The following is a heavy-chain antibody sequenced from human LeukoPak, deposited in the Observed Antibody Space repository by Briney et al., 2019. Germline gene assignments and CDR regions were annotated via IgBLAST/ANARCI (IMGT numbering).Heavy chain of an antibody. CDR3: AREARISRD. CDR2: ISGSGTTT. Sequence: GAPRPSCAAPGFTLSNYYKTWVRPAPGKGLEYISYISGSGTTTNYADSVKGRFTISRDNDKNSLYLQMNSLRAEDTAVYYCAREARISRDWGQGTLVTVSS. CDR1: GFTLSNYY. J-gene: IGHJ4*02. D-gene: IGHD1-14*01. V-gene: IGHV3-11*01.